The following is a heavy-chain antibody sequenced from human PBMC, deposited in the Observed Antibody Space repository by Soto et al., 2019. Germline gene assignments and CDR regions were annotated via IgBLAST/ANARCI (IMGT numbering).Heavy chain of an antibody. V-gene: IGHV3-30-3*01. CDR3: ARDGDTAMASPMYYGMDV. Sequence: PGGSLRLSCAASGFTFSSYAMHWVRQAPGKGLEWVAVISYDGSNKYYADSVKGRFTISRDNSKNTLYLQMNSLRAEDTAVYYCARDGDTAMASPMYYGMDVWGQGTTVTVSS. D-gene: IGHD5-18*01. CDR2: ISYDGSNK. J-gene: IGHJ6*02. CDR1: GFTFSSYA.